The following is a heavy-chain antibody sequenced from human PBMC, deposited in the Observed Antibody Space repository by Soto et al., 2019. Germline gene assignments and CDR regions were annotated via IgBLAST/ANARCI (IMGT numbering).Heavy chain of an antibody. D-gene: IGHD6-13*01. Sequence: EVPLVESGGGLVQPGGSLRLSCAASGFTFSSYSMNWVRQAPGKGLEWVSSISSSSSYIYYADSVKGRFTISRDNAXXSLYLQMNGLRAEDAAVYYCARDRHSSSWNNWFDPWGQGTLVTVSS. CDR1: GFTFSSYS. V-gene: IGHV3-21*01. CDR3: ARDRHSSSWNNWFDP. J-gene: IGHJ5*02. CDR2: ISSSSSYI.